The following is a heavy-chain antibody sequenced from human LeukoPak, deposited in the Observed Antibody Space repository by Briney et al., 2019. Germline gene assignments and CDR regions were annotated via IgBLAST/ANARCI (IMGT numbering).Heavy chain of an antibody. J-gene: IGHJ5*02. CDR3: AKAFGVAKANWFDP. D-gene: IGHD3-3*01. Sequence: GGSLRLSCAASGFTFSSYGMHWVRQAPGKGLEWVPVISYDGSNKYYADSVKGRFTISRDNSKNTLYLQMNSLRAEDTAVYYCAKAFGVAKANWFDPWGQGTLVTVSS. CDR2: ISYDGSNK. V-gene: IGHV3-30*18. CDR1: GFTFSSYG.